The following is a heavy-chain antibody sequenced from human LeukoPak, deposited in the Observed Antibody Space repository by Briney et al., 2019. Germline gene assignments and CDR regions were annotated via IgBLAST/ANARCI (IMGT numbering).Heavy chain of an antibody. CDR3: ATQSITMIGDY. D-gene: IGHD3-22*01. J-gene: IGHJ4*02. CDR2: ISGSGGST. Sequence: GGSLRLSCAASGFTFSNYGMSWVRQAPGKGLEWVSAISGSGGSTYYADSVKGRFTISRDNSKNTLYLQMNSLRAEDTAVYYCATQSITMIGDYWGQGTLVTVSS. CDR1: GFTFSNYG. V-gene: IGHV3-23*01.